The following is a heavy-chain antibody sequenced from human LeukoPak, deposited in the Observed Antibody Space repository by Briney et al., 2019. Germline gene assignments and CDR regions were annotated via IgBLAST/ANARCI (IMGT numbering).Heavy chain of an antibody. J-gene: IGHJ2*01. D-gene: IGHD3-22*01. V-gene: IGHV3-48*01. CDR3: ARGSMIIVADWYFDL. CDR2: ISSSGTT. CDR1: GFTFSSYS. Sequence: GGSLRLSCAASGFTFSSYSMNWVRQAPGKGLEWVSFISSSGTTYYADSVKGRFAISRDNAKSSVYLQLNSPRGEDTAVYYCARGSMIIVADWYFDLWGRGTLVTVSS.